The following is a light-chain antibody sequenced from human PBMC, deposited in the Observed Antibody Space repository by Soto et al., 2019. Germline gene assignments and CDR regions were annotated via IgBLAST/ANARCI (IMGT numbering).Light chain of an antibody. V-gene: IGKV3-20*01. CDR1: QSVSSSY. CDR2: GAS. Sequence: EIVLTQSPGTLSLSPGERATLSCRASQSVSSSYLAWYQQKPGQAPRLLINGASSRATGIPDRFSGSGSGTDFTLTISGLEPEDFAVYYCQQYGSSPLTFGGGTKVEIK. CDR3: QQYGSSPLT. J-gene: IGKJ4*01.